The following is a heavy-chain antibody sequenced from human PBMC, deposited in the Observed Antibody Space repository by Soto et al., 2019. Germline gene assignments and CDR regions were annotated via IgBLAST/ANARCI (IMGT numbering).Heavy chain of an antibody. Sequence: SETLSLTCAVYVGSFSGYYWSWIRQPPGKGLEWIGEITHSGSTNYNPSLKSRVTISVDTSKNQFSLKLSSVTAADTAVYYCALPWFGDAYYYGMDVWGQGTTVTVSS. CDR1: VGSFSGYY. CDR2: ITHSGST. V-gene: IGHV4-34*01. CDR3: ALPWFGDAYYYGMDV. J-gene: IGHJ6*02. D-gene: IGHD3-10*01.